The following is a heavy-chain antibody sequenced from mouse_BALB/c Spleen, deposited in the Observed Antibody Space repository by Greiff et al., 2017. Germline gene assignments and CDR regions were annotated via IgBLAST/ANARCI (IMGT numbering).Heavy chain of an antibody. Sequence: VQLQQTGPELVKPGASVKISCKASGYSFTDYIMLWVKQSHGKSLEWIGNINPYYGSTSYNLKFKGKATLTVDKSSSTAYMQLNSLTSEDSAVYYCARTDDYDEGTGGFAYWGQGTLVTVSA. J-gene: IGHJ3*01. V-gene: IGHV1-39*01. CDR3: ARTDDYDEGTGGFAY. CDR1: GYSFTDYI. D-gene: IGHD2-4*01. CDR2: INPYYGST.